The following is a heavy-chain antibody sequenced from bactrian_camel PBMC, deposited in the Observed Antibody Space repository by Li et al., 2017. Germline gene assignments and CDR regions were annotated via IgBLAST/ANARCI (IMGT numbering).Heavy chain of an antibody. J-gene: IGHJ4*01. D-gene: IGHD3*01. CDR1: GFKFSPYD. Sequence: HVQLVESGGGLVQPGGSLRLSCAASGFKFSPYDMSWVRQAPGKGLERVSSIYTGDGMTNSADSVKGRFTFSRDNTKNIVYLQMNSLQSEDTALYYCATGSPMGANNDWGQGTQVTVS. V-gene: IGHV3-2*01. CDR3: ATGSPMGANND. CDR2: IYTGDGMT.